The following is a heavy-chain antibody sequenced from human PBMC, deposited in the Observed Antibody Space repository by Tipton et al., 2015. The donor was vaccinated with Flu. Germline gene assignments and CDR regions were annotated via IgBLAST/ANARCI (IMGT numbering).Heavy chain of an antibody. Sequence: TLSLTCAVYGGFFSGYYWNWIRQPPGKGLEWIGEINHSGSTNYNPSLKSRVTISVDTSKNQFSLRLSSVTAADTAVYYCARRDYSNYVSEPHNWFDPWGQGTLVTVSS. CDR3: ARRDYSNYVSEPHNWFDP. D-gene: IGHD4-11*01. V-gene: IGHV4-34*01. CDR2: INHSGST. CDR1: GGFFSGYY. J-gene: IGHJ5*02.